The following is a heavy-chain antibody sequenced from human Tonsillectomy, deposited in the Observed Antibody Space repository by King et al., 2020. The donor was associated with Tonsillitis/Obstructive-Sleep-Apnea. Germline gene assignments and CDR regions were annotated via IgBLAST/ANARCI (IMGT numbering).Heavy chain of an antibody. V-gene: IGHV3-30*04. CDR3: ARDGSKTGITDGALGY. Sequence: QLVQSGGGVVQPGRSLRLSCAASGFTFNNYAMHWVRQAPGKGLDCMALISYDGINKYYADSVKGRFTISRDNSKNTMYLQMNSLRAEDTAVYYCARDGSKTGITDGALGYWGQGTLVTVSS. CDR2: ISYDGINK. D-gene: IGHD1-7*01. CDR1: GFTFNNYA. J-gene: IGHJ4*02.